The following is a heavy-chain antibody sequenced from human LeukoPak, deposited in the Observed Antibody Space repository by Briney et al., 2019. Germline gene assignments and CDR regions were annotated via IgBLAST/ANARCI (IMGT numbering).Heavy chain of an antibody. CDR3: AGGQAGRFDY. D-gene: IGHD3-10*01. CDR2: ISYDGSNK. J-gene: IGHJ4*02. V-gene: IGHV3-30-3*01. CDR1: GFTFSSYA. Sequence: PGGSLRLSCAASGFTFSSYAMHWVRQAPGKGLEWVAVISYDGSNKYYADSVKGRFTISRDNSKNTLYLQMNSLGAEDTAAYYCAGGQAGRFDYWGQGTLVTVSS.